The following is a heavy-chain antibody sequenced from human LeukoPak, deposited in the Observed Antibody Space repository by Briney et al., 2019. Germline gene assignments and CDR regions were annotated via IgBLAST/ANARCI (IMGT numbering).Heavy chain of an antibody. Sequence: GASVKVSCKASGYTFTSYGTSWVRQAPGQGLEWMGWISAYNGNTNYAQKLQGRVTMTTDTSTSTAYMELRSLRSDDTAVYYCARAISNYYDSSGYSFDYWGQGTLVTVSS. CDR1: GYTFTSYG. CDR3: ARAISNYYDSSGYSFDY. D-gene: IGHD3-22*01. V-gene: IGHV1-18*01. J-gene: IGHJ4*02. CDR2: ISAYNGNT.